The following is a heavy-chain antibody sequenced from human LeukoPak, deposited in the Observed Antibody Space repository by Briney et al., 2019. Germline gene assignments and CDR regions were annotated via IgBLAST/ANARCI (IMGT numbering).Heavy chain of an antibody. D-gene: IGHD6-6*01. V-gene: IGHV1-2*02. CDR1: GYTFTAYY. J-gene: IGHJ4*02. CDR3: ARDYSSSPPRTFDY. CDR2: ISPNSGGT. Sequence: ASVKVSCKASGYTFTAYYIHWVRQAPGQGLEWMGWISPNSGGTNYAPKFQGRVTMTRDTSISTAYMELSCLRSDDTAVYYCARDYSSSPPRTFDYWGRGTLATVSS.